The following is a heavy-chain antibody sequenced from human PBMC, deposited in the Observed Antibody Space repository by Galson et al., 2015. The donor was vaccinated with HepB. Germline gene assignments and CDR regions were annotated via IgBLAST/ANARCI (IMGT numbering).Heavy chain of an antibody. CDR1: GFTFSNYG. CDR2: ISYDGSDR. Sequence: SLRLSCAASGFTFSNYGMHWVRQAPGKGLEWLSVISYDGSDRYYADSVKGRFTISRDNSKNMLYLQMNTLRAEDTAVYYCAKAARFRGYYYYGMDVWGQGTTVTVSS. V-gene: IGHV3-30*18. CDR3: AKAARFRGYYYYGMDV. J-gene: IGHJ6*02. D-gene: IGHD3-22*01.